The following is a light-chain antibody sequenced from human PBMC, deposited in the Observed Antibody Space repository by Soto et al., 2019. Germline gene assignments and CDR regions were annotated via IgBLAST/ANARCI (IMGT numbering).Light chain of an antibody. J-gene: IGLJ2*01. V-gene: IGLV2-14*03. CDR1: SSDVGGYNY. CDR2: DVS. Sequence: QSVLTRPASVSGSPGQSITISCTGTSSDVGGYNYVSWYQHHPGKAPKLMIYDVSNRPSGVSNRFSGSKSGNTASLTISGLQAEDEADYYCSSYTSSNTVVFGGGTKLTVL. CDR3: SSYTSSNTVV.